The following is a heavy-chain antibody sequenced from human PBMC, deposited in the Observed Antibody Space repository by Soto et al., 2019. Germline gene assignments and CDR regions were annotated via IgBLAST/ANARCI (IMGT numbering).Heavy chain of an antibody. D-gene: IGHD3-10*01. CDR1: VVTFNNYA. CDR3: AKGRGGSGSLTPRVDF. Sequence: EVQLLESGGGLVQPGGSLRLSCAASVVTFNNYAMTWVRQAPGKGLEWVSAISGGGDTTSYADSVKGRFTVTRDGSKNTLYLQMSSLRAEDTALYYCAKGRGGSGSLTPRVDFWGQGTLVTVSS. J-gene: IGHJ4*02. V-gene: IGHV3-23*01. CDR2: ISGGGDTT.